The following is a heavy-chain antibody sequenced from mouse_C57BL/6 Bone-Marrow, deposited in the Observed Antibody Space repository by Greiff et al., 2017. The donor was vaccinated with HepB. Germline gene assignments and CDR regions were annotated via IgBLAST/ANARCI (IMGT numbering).Heavy chain of an antibody. J-gene: IGHJ3*01. D-gene: IGHD3-2*02. CDR2: IDPSDSYT. CDR1: GYTFTSYW. V-gene: IGHV1-50*01. Sequence: QVQLQQPGAELVKPGASVKLSCKASGYTFTSYWMQWVKQRPGQGLEWIGEIDPSDSYTNYNQKFKGKATLTVDTSSSTAYMQLSSLTSEDSAVYYCARRDSAGYWFAYWGQGTLVTVSA. CDR3: ARRDSAGYWFAY.